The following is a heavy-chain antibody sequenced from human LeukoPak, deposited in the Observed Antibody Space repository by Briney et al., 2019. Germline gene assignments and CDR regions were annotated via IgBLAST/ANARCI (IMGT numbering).Heavy chain of an antibody. CDR2: INHSGST. V-gene: IGHV4-34*01. CDR3: ARVLRIVPYYYYYYYMDV. D-gene: IGHD2-8*01. Sequence: SETLSLTCAVYGGSFSGYYWSWIRQPPGKGLEWIGEINHSGSTNYNPSLKSRVTISVDTSKNQFSLKLSSVTAADTAVYYCARVLRIVPYYYYYYYMDVWGKGTTVTVSS. CDR1: GGSFSGYY. J-gene: IGHJ6*03.